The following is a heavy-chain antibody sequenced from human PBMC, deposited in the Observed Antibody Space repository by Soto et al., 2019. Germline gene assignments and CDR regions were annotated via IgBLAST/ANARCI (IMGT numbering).Heavy chain of an antibody. CDR1: GFTFSSYA. J-gene: IGHJ4*02. Sequence: GGSRRLSCAASGFTFSSYALSWGRQAPGKGLEWVAAISGSGGSAYYADSVKGRFTISRDNSKNTLYLQMNSLRAEDTAVYYCAAQRSLVVVTARSGPFDYWGQGTLVTVSS. CDR2: ISGSGGSA. V-gene: IGHV3-23*01. D-gene: IGHD2-21*02. CDR3: AAQRSLVVVTARSGPFDY.